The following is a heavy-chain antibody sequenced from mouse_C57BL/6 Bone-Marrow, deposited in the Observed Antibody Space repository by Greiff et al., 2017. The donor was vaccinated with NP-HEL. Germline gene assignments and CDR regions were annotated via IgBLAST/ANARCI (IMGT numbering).Heavy chain of an antibody. Sequence: QVQLQQPGAELVKPGASVKLSCKASGYTFTSYWMHWVKQRPGRGLEWIGRIDPNSGGTKYNEKFKSKATLTVDKPSSTAYMQLSSLTSEDSAVYYGRITTVVAKNYYAMGYWGQGTSVTGSS. CDR1: GYTFTSYW. V-gene: IGHV1-72*01. D-gene: IGHD1-1*01. J-gene: IGHJ4*01. CDR2: IDPNSGGT. CDR3: RITTVVAKNYYAMGY.